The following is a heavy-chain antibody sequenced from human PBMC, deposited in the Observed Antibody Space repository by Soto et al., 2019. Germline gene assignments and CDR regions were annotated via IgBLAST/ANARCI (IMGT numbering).Heavy chain of an antibody. D-gene: IGHD6-13*01. Sequence: GSLRLSCAASVFTFSSYAMSWVRQAPGKGLEWVSAISGSGGSTYYADSVKGRFTISRDNSKNTLYLQMNSLRAEDTAVYYCAKALAAAEGTYYMDVWGKGTTVTVSS. CDR3: AKALAAAEGTYYMDV. CDR2: ISGSGGST. J-gene: IGHJ6*03. V-gene: IGHV3-23*01. CDR1: VFTFSSYA.